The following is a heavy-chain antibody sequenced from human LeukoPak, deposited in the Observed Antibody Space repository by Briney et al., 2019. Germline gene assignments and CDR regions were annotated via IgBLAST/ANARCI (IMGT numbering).Heavy chain of an antibody. Sequence: GALRLSCAASGVVFSSYAMSWVRQAPGEGLEWVSTITAAGDNTYYAASVRGRFTISRDNSKNTVYLQISSLRDEDTALYYCAQSAGFDPWGQGTLVTVSS. CDR1: GVVFSSYA. CDR3: AQSAGFDP. J-gene: IGHJ5*02. V-gene: IGHV3-23*01. CDR2: ITAAGDNT.